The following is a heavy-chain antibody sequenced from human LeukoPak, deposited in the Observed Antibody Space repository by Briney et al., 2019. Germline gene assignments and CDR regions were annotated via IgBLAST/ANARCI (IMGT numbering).Heavy chain of an antibody. V-gene: IGHV3-30-3*01. CDR1: GFPFSSFA. D-gene: IGHD4-17*01. J-gene: IGHJ4*02. Sequence: PGGSLRLSCAASGFPFSSFAIHWVRQAPGQGLEWVAIISYDGSNKYYADSVKGRFTISRDNAKNSLYLQINSLRAEDTAVYYCARDYYGDSLYYFDNWGQGTLVTVSS. CDR3: ARDYYGDSLYYFDN. CDR2: ISYDGSNK.